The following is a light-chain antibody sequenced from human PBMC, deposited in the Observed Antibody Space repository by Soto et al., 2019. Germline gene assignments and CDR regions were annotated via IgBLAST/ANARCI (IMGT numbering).Light chain of an antibody. J-gene: IGLJ1*01. CDR2: DVS. V-gene: IGLV2-14*03. CDR1: SSDVGGYNY. Sequence: QSALTQPASVSGSPRQSITISCTGTSSDVGGYNYVSWYQHHPCKAPKLMIYDVSNRPSGVSNRFSGSKSGNTASLTISGLQAEDEADYYCSSYTFSSTLLYVFGTGTKLTVL. CDR3: SSYTFSSTLLYV.